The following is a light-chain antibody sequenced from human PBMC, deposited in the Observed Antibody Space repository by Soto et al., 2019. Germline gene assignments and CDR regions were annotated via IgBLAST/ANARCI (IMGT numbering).Light chain of an antibody. CDR3: SSYTSSSTLV. CDR1: SSDVGGYNY. J-gene: IGLJ1*01. Sequence: QSVLTQPASVSGSPGQSITISCTGTSSDVGGYNYVSCYQQHPRKAPKLMIYEVSKRPSGVPDRFSGSKSGNTASLTISGLQAEDEADYYCSSYTSSSTLVFGTGTKVTVL. V-gene: IGLV2-14*01. CDR2: EVS.